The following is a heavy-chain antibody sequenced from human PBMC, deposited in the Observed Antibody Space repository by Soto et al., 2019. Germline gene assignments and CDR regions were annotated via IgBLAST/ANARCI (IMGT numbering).Heavy chain of an antibody. CDR2: IKPDGSEQ. J-gene: IGHJ6*02. CDR3: ARGNWNYYYGFDV. Sequence: EVQLVEPGGGLVQPGGSLRLSCAASEFTFDKYYMTWVRQAPGKGPEWVANIKPDGSEQYYVDSVKGRFTISRDNANNSLYLQMNSLRAEDTAVYFCARGNWNYYYGFDVWGQGTTVTVSS. D-gene: IGHD1-20*01. CDR1: EFTFDKYY. V-gene: IGHV3-7*01.